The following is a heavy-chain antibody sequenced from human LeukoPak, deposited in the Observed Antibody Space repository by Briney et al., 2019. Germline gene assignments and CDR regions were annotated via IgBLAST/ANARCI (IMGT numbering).Heavy chain of an antibody. CDR3: AKDIYYDSSGYYGPYDAFDI. CDR2: ISGSGGST. Sequence: GGSLRLSCAASGFTFSSYWMSWVRQAPGKGLEWVSAISGSGGSTYYADSVKGRFTISRDNSKNTLYLQMNSLRAEDTAVYYCAKDIYYDSSGYYGPYDAFDIWGQGTMVTVSS. CDR1: GFTFSSYW. D-gene: IGHD3-22*01. V-gene: IGHV3-23*01. J-gene: IGHJ3*02.